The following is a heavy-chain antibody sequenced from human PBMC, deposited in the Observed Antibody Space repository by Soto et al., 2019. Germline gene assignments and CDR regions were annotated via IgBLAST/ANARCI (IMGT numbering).Heavy chain of an antibody. CDR1: GGSISSSSYY. D-gene: IGHD1-26*01. CDR2: IYYSGST. CDR3: ARGEADSGYDYYYGMDV. J-gene: IGHJ6*02. Sequence: SETLSLTCTVSGGSISSSSYYWGWIRQPPGKGLEWIGSIYYSGSTYYNPSLKSRFTISVDTSKNQFSLKLSSVTAADTAVYYCARGEADSGYDYYYGMDVWGQGTTVTVSS. V-gene: IGHV4-39*07.